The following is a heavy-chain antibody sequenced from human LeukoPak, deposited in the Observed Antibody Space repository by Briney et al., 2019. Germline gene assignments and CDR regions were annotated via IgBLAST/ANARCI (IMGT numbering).Heavy chain of an antibody. CDR3: ARTEADYGYMDV. J-gene: IGHJ6*03. CDR1: GYTFTGYY. Sequence: ASVKVSCKASGYTFTGYYMHWVRQAPGQGLEWMGWINPNSGGTNYAQKFQGRVTMTRDTSISTAYMELSRLRSDDTAVYYCARTEADYGYMDVWGKGTTVTISS. CDR2: INPNSGGT. D-gene: IGHD6-13*01. V-gene: IGHV1-2*02.